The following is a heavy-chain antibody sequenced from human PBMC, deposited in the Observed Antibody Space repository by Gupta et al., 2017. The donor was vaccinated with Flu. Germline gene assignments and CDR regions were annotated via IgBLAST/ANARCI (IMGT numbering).Heavy chain of an antibody. CDR3: ARGPWYSGSFQWKSLDS. CDR1: GFPFSTHA. D-gene: IGHD1-26*01. V-gene: IGHV3-23*01. J-gene: IGHJ4*02. CDR2: ISADGATT. Sequence: VELLGSGGGLGQPGGFLRVSCGASGFPFSTHALRWVPPAPGKGLEWISVISADGATTYYADSVEGRFTTSRDNSENTIYLEMRGLRVEDTAIYYCARGPWYSGSFQWKSLDSWGQGSQVTVSS.